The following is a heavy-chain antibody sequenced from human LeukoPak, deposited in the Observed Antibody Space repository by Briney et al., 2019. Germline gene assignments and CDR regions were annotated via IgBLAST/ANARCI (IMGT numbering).Heavy chain of an antibody. J-gene: IGHJ5*02. V-gene: IGHV1-2*02. D-gene: IGHD6-6*01. CDR2: INPNSGGT. CDR3: ARVPRSSSSSEFDP. CDR1: GYTFTGYY. Sequence: ASVKVSCKASGYTFTGYYMHWVRQAPGQGLEWMGWINPNSGGTNYAQKFQGRVTMTRDTSISTAYMELSRLRSDDTAVYYCARVPRSSSSSEFDPWGQGTLVTVSS.